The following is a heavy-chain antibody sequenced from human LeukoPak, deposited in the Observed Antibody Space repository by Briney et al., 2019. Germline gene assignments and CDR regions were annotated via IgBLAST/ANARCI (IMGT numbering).Heavy chain of an antibody. V-gene: IGHV6-1*01. D-gene: IGHD2-15*01. CDR1: GDSVPRNSTT. Sequence: SQTLSLTCAISGDSVPRNSTTWSWIRQSPARGLEWLGSTFYRSKWFNEYTSSLNSRISSKPDTSKNQFYMHLNSVTPEDSAVYYCARGDCSGGICNADSAFGIWGQGTMVTVSS. CDR3: ARGDCSGGICNADSAFGI. CDR2: TFYRSKWFN. J-gene: IGHJ3*02.